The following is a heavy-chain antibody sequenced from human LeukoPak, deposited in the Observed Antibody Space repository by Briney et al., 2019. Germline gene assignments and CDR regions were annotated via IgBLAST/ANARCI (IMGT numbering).Heavy chain of an antibody. CDR2: INPINPNSDDI. CDR3: ARGGYSSSLYDY. CDR1: GYTFAAYY. V-gene: IGHV1-2*02. J-gene: IGHJ4*02. Sequence: ASVKVSCKASGYTFAAYYIHWVRQAPGQGLEWMGWINPINPNSDDINYAQKFRGRVTMTRDTSISTAYMELSSLTSDDTALYYCARGGYSSSLYDYWGQGTWSPSPQ. D-gene: IGHD6-13*01.